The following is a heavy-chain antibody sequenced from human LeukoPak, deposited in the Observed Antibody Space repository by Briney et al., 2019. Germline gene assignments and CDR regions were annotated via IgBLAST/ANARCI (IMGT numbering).Heavy chain of an antibody. CDR2: ISSSSSYI. J-gene: IGHJ2*01. D-gene: IGHD2-8*01. CDR1: GFTFGSYS. V-gene: IGHV3-21*01. Sequence: GGSLRLSCAASGFTFGSYSMNWVRQAPGKGLEWVSSISSSSSYIYYADSVKGRFTISRDNSKNSLYLQMNSLRAEDTAVYYCARVYAENWYFDLWGRGTLVTVSS. CDR3: ARVYAENWYFDL.